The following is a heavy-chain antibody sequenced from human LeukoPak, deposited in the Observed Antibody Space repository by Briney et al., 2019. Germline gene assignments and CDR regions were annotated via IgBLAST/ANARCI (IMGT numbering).Heavy chain of an antibody. V-gene: IGHV3-23*01. CDR1: GFTFSSYA. D-gene: IGHD6-19*01. CDR3: AKAVAVARYAQLDY. Sequence: GGSLRLSCAASGFTFSSYAMSWVRQAPGKGLEWVSAISGSGGSTYYADSVKGRFTISRDNSKNTLYLQMNSLRGEDTAVYYCAKAVAVARYAQLDYWGQGTLVTVSS. CDR2: ISGSGGST. J-gene: IGHJ4*02.